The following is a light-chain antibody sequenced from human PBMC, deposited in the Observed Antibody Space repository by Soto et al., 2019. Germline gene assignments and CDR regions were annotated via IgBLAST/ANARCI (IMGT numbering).Light chain of an antibody. J-gene: IGKJ1*01. CDR3: QQYNDYSTWT. V-gene: IGKV1-5*01. CDR1: QSISRW. CDR2: DAT. Sequence: DIQMTQSPSTLSASVGDRVTITCRASQSISRWLAWYQQKPGKAPKVLIRDATTLHRGVPSRFSGSGFGTEFTLTISSLQPDDFATYYCQQYNDYSTWTFGQGTKVDIK.